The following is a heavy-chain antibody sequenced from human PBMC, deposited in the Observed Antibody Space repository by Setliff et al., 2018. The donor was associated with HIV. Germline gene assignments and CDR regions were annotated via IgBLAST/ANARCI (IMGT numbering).Heavy chain of an antibody. CDR2: ISSSGGT. V-gene: IGHV4-4*09. CDR3: ARVLPYDSTGFSLYYFDN. CDR1: GVSISTYY. D-gene: IGHD3-22*01. J-gene: IGHJ4*02. Sequence: SETLSLTCTVSGVSISTYYWIWIRQSPGKGLEWLGYISSSGGTDYNPSLNSRIIISIDTSKNQFSLRLSSVTAADTAVYFCARVLPYDSTGFSLYYFDNWGQGTLVTVSS.